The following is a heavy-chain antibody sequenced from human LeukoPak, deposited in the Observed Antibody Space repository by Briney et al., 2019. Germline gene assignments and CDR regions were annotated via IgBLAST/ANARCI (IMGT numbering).Heavy chain of an antibody. D-gene: IGHD6-13*01. J-gene: IGHJ4*02. Sequence: PGGSLRLSCAASGFTFSSYSINWDRQAPGKGLEWISYIGSSGTTIYYADSVKGRFTISRDSTRNSLYLQMNSLRAEDTAVYYCARDLKGYSSSGGVDYWGQGTLVTVSS. CDR2: IGSSGTTI. CDR3: ARDLKGYSSSGGVDY. CDR1: GFTFSSYS. V-gene: IGHV3-48*01.